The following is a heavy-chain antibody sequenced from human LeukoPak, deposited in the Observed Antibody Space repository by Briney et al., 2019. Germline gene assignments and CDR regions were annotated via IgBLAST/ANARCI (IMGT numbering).Heavy chain of an antibody. Sequence: GRSLRLSCAASGFTFSSYGMHWVRQAPGKGLEWVAFIRPDGKEKFYADSVKGRFTISRDNSKSTLFLQLQSLRLEDTAEYYCAKDLNFGDLPDSWGQGTLASVSS. CDR1: GFTFSSYG. J-gene: IGHJ4*02. CDR2: IRPDGKEK. CDR3: AKDLNFGDLPDS. D-gene: IGHD4-17*01. V-gene: IGHV3-30*02.